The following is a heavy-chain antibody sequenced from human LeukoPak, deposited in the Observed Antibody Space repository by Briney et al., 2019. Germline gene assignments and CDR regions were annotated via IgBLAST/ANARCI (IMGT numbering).Heavy chain of an antibody. Sequence: PGGSLRLSCTVSGFPVSINSMSWVRQAPGKGLEWVSAISGSGGSTYYADSVKGRFTISRDNSKNTLYLQMNSLRAEDTAVYYCAKMDTAMVTAFDYWGQGTLVTVSS. D-gene: IGHD5-18*01. J-gene: IGHJ4*02. CDR3: AKMDTAMVTAFDY. CDR1: GFPVSINS. V-gene: IGHV3-23*01. CDR2: ISGSGGST.